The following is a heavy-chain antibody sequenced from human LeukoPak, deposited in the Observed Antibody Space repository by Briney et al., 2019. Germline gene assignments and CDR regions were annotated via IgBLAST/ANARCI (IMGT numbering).Heavy chain of an antibody. V-gene: IGHV3-23*01. CDR1: GFTYSDAW. J-gene: IGHJ4*02. Sequence: GGSLRLSCAASGFTYSDAWMSWVRQAPGKGLEWVSAISGSGGSTYYADSVKGRFTISRDNSKNTLYLQMNSLRAEDTAVYYCAKASDLLLWFGELSPYYFDYWGQGTLVTVSS. CDR2: ISGSGGST. CDR3: AKASDLLLWFGELSPYYFDY. D-gene: IGHD3-10*01.